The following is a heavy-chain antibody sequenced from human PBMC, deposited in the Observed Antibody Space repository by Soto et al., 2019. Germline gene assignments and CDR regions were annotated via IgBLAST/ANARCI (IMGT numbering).Heavy chain of an antibody. V-gene: IGHV1-69*06. J-gene: IGHJ6*02. Sequence: QVQLVQPGTEVKKPGSSVKVSCKASGGTLSNNAISGVRQAPGQGLEWMGGIIPLSATTNSAQKFQGRVTIPADRSTSTAYMELTSLTSEDTAVYYCARGFEGRGIVVVPAANPWYYGMDVWGQGTTVTVSS. CDR2: IIPLSATT. D-gene: IGHD2-2*01. CDR1: GGTLSNNA. CDR3: ARGFEGRGIVVVPAANPWYYGMDV.